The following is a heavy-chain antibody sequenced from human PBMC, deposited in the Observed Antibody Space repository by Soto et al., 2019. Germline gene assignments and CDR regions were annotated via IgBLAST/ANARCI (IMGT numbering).Heavy chain of an antibody. D-gene: IGHD5-18*01. CDR1: GFTFSSYN. CDR3: ASLGYSYGPDVDY. J-gene: IGHJ4*02. CDR2: ISSSSSYI. V-gene: IGHV3-21*01. Sequence: GGSLRLSCAASGFTFSSYNMNWVRQAPGKGLEWVSSISSSSSYIYYADSVKGRFTISRDNAKNSLYLQMNSLRAEDTAVYYCASLGYSYGPDVDYWGQGTLVTVSS.